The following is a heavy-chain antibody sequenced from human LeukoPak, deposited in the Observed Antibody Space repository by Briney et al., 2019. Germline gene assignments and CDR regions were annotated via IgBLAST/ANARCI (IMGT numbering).Heavy chain of an antibody. CDR1: GYSFTSYW. Sequence: GESLKISCKGSGYSFTSYWIGWVRQMPGKRLEWMGIIYPGDSDTRYSPSFQGQVTISADKSISTAYLQWSSLKASDTAMYYCARLLDVWGSYRYSDYWGQGTLVTVSS. CDR2: IYPGDSDT. D-gene: IGHD3-16*02. J-gene: IGHJ4*02. V-gene: IGHV5-51*01. CDR3: ARLLDVWGSYRYSDY.